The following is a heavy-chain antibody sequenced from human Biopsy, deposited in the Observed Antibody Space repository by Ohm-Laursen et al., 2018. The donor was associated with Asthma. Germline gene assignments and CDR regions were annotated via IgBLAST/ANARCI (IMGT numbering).Heavy chain of an antibody. CDR1: GGTFNTYV. CDR2: INSVFGTT. Sequence: SVKVFCKSLGGTFNTYVIGWVRQAPGQGLEWRGGINSVFGTTTYPQKFQDRVTITADDSTSTVYMELSSLRSEDTAVYYCARKAGSCISRTCYSLDFWGQGTLVTVSS. V-gene: IGHV1-69*13. CDR3: ARKAGSCISRTCYSLDF. D-gene: IGHD2-2*01. J-gene: IGHJ4*02.